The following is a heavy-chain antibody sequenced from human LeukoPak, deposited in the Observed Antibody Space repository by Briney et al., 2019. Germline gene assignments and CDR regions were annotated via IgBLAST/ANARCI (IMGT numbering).Heavy chain of an antibody. CDR1: GFIFSDFD. Sequence: PGGSLRLSCAASGFIFSDFDMHWVRQVTGKGLEWVSAIGTTGDTYYPGSVKGRLTISREDAKNSLYLQMNSLRAEDTAVYYCARATISVAYAFDIWGQGTMVTVSS. D-gene: IGHD6-19*01. J-gene: IGHJ3*02. CDR2: IGTTGDT. CDR3: ARATISVAYAFDI. V-gene: IGHV3-13*04.